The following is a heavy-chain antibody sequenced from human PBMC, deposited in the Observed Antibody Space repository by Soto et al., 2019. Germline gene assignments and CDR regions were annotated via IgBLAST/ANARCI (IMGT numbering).Heavy chain of an antibody. V-gene: IGHV3-11*01. J-gene: IGHJ4*02. D-gene: IGHD1-26*01. CDR3: VRSYYSRSWFPFDR. CDR2: IDSDDGTT. CDR1: GFDFGDYY. Sequence: QVQLVESGGGLVKPGGSLRLPCTASGFDFGDYYMSWIRQAPGKGLEWVSYIDSDDGTTYYTDSVKGRFTISRDNAKNSLYLHMNRLRVEDTALYYCVRSYYSRSWFPFDRWGQGALGTVSS.